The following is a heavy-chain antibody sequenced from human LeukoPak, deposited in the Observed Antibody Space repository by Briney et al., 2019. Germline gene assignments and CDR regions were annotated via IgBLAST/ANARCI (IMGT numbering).Heavy chain of an antibody. J-gene: IGHJ4*02. D-gene: IGHD3-10*01. CDR2: INHSGST. CDR1: GGSFSGYY. Sequence: SETLSLTCAVYGGSFSGYYWRWIRQPPGKGLEWIGEINHSGSTNYNPSLKSRVTISVDTSKNQFSLKLSSVTAADTAVYYCARGDRSEYYFDYWGQGTLVTVSS. CDR3: ARGDRSEYYFDY. V-gene: IGHV4-34*01.